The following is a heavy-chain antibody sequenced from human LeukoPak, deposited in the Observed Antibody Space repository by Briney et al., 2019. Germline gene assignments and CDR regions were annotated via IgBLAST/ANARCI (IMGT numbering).Heavy chain of an antibody. Sequence: PSETLSLTCAVSGYSISSGYYWGWIRQPPGKGLEWIGYIYYSGSTNYNPSLKSRVTISVDTSKNQFSLKLSSVTAADTAVYYCARYKFGYYGSGSNTQDEFDYWGQGTLVTVSS. J-gene: IGHJ4*02. D-gene: IGHD3-10*01. CDR1: GYSISSGYY. V-gene: IGHV4-38-2*01. CDR3: ARYKFGYYGSGSNTQDEFDY. CDR2: IYYSGST.